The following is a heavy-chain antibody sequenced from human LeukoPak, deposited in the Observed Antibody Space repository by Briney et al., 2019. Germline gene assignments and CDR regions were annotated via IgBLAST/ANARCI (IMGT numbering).Heavy chain of an antibody. D-gene: IGHD6-13*01. Sequence: SGGSLRLSCAASGFTFSSYDMTWVRQTPGKGLEWVSTISGSGGSTYYADSVRGRFTISRDNSKNTLYLQMNSLRAEDTAVYYCAKVGSSSWPYYSYHYMGVWGKGTTVTISS. V-gene: IGHV3-23*01. CDR2: ISGSGGST. J-gene: IGHJ6*03. CDR3: AKVGSSSWPYYSYHYMGV. CDR1: GFTFSSYD.